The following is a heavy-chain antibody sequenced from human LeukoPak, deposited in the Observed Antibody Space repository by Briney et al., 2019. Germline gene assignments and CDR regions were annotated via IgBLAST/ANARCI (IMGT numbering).Heavy chain of an antibody. CDR2: IYSSGSI. V-gene: IGHV4-4*07. CDR3: ARSALVAHWFDL. D-gene: IGHD2-21*01. J-gene: IGHJ5*02. Sequence: SETRSLTCTVSGGSISSYYWSWIRQPAGKGLEWIGRIYSSGSINYNPSLKSRVTMSVDTSKNQFSLNLRFMTAADTAVYYCARSALVAHWFDLWGQGTLVTVSS. CDR1: GGSISSYY.